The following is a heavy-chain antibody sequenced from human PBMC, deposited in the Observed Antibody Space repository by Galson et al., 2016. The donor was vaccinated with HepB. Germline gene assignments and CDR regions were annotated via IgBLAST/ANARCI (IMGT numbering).Heavy chain of an antibody. J-gene: IGHJ4*02. CDR1: GGSFTNNNW. D-gene: IGHD3-10*01. CDR3: VRVRGKYFDY. V-gene: IGHV4-4*02. Sequence: SETLSLTCAVSGGSFTNNNWWSWVRQPPGKGLEWIGEMYHSGYTNYNPSLKSRVTMSVDKSKNQFSLRLFAVTAADTAVSHCVRVRGKYFDYWGQGALVTVSS. CDR2: MYHSGYT.